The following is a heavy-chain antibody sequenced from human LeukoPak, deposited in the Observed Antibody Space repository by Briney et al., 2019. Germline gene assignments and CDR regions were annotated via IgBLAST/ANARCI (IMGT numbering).Heavy chain of an antibody. CDR2: IYYSGST. J-gene: IGHJ4*02. Sequence: SETLSLTCTVSGGSISSGGYYWSWIRQHPGKGLEWIGYIYYSGSTYYNPSLKSRVTISVDTSKNQFSLKLSSVTAADTAVYYCARVPDSDQLLLDYWGQGTLVTVSS. D-gene: IGHD2-2*01. V-gene: IGHV4-31*03. CDR3: ARVPDSDQLLLDY. CDR1: GGSISSGGYY.